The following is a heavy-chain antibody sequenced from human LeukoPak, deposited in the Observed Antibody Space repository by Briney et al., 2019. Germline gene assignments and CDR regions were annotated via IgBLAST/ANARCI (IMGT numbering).Heavy chain of an antibody. J-gene: IGHJ6*03. CDR1: GFTFSSYW. CDR3: AKQNAAGIGIYYYYYMDV. V-gene: IGHV3-7*01. D-gene: IGHD6-13*01. CDR2: IKQDGSEK. Sequence: GGSLRLSCAASGFTFSSYWMSWVRQAPGKGLEWVANIKQDGSEKYYVDSVKGRFTISRDNAKNSLYLQMNSLRAEDTAVYYCAKQNAAGIGIYYYYYMDVWGKGTTVTISS.